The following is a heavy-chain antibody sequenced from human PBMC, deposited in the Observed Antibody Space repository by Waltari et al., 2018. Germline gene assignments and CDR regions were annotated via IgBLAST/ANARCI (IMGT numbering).Heavy chain of an antibody. V-gene: IGHV1-46*02. CDR2: INPSGGST. Sequence: QVQLVQSGAEVKKPGASVKVSCKASGYTFNSYYMHWVRQAPGQGLEWMGIINPSGGSTSYAQKFQGRVTMTRDTSTSTVYMELSSLRSEDTAVYYCARDIVVVPAATQGWFDPWGQGTLVTVSS. CDR3: ARDIVVVPAATQGWFDP. D-gene: IGHD2-2*01. CDR1: GYTFNSYY. J-gene: IGHJ5*02.